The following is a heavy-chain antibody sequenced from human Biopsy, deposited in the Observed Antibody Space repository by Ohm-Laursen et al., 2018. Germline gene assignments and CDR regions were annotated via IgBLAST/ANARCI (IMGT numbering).Heavy chain of an antibody. D-gene: IGHD1-1*01. Sequence: TLSLTCSVSGASVKTSGYFWAWIRQRPGKGLEWIGYISYNERTHYNPSLTSRLAISFDTSNNRISLQLRSVSVADTAVYYCAREVATNYHSGTFEYWGQGTLVTVSS. J-gene: IGHJ4*02. CDR2: ISYNERT. CDR3: AREVATNYHSGTFEY. CDR1: GASVKTSGYF. V-gene: IGHV4-31*03.